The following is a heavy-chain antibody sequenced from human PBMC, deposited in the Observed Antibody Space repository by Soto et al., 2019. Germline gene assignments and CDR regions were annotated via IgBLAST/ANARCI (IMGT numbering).Heavy chain of an antibody. CDR3: AREQKLRFLEWLLESPFYDY. J-gene: IGHJ4*02. V-gene: IGHV3-21*01. D-gene: IGHD3-3*01. Sequence: WGSLRLSCAASGFTFSSYSMNWVRQAPGKGLEWVSSISSSSSYIYYADSVKGRFTISRDNAKNSLYLQMNSLRAEDTAVYYCAREQKLRFLEWLLESPFYDYWGQGTLVTVSS. CDR2: ISSSSSYI. CDR1: GFTFSSYS.